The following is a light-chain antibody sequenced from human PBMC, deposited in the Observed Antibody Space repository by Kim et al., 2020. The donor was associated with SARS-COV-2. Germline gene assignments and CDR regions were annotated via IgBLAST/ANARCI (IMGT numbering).Light chain of an antibody. CDR3: QQYDTYWT. V-gene: IGKV1-5*01. Sequence: GDRVTITCRASQSIRNCLAWYQQRPGKAPKLLIYDASSLESGVPSRFSGSGYGAEFTLTITSLQSDDFATYFCQQYDTYWTFGQGTKVDI. CDR1: QSIRNC. CDR2: DAS. J-gene: IGKJ1*01.